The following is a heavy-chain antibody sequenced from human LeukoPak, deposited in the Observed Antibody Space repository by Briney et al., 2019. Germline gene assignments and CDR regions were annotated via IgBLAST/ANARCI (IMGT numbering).Heavy chain of an antibody. J-gene: IGHJ5*02. CDR3: ANLLCGGDCNNWFDP. V-gene: IGHV3-48*04. CDR1: GFTFSSYS. Sequence: PGGSLRLSCAASGFTFSSYSMNWVRQAPGKGLEWVSYISSSSSTIYYADSVKGRFTISRDNAKNSLYLQMNSLRAEDTAVYYCANLLCGGDCNNWFDPWGQGTLVTVSS. D-gene: IGHD2-21*01. CDR2: ISSSSSTI.